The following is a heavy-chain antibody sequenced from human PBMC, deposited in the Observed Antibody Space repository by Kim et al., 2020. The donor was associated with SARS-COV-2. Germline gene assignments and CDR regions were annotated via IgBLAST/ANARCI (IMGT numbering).Heavy chain of an antibody. CDR2: IIPIFGTA. CDR3: ARVGGGAGDYFDY. Sequence: SVKVSCKASGGTFSSYAISWVRQAPGQGLEWMGGIIPIFGTANYAQKFQGRVTITADESTSTAYMELSSLRSEDTAVYYCARVGGGAGDYFDYWGQGTLVTVSS. CDR1: GGTFSSYA. D-gene: IGHD3-16*01. V-gene: IGHV1-69*13. J-gene: IGHJ4*02.